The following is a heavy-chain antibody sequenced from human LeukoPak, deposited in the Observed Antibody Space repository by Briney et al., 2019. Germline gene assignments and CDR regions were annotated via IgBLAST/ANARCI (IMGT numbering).Heavy chain of an antibody. Sequence: SETLSLTCAVSGGPISSGGYSWSWVRRPRGKGREWFVYIYHCGITYKHPSLKSRVTMSVDRSKNQFSLELRSVTAADTAVYYCARGGGYCSGGSCYSPFAEGIGWGMDVWGQGTTVTVPS. D-gene: IGHD2-15*01. CDR1: GGPISSGGYS. V-gene: IGHV4-30-2*01. CDR2: IYHCGIT. J-gene: IGHJ6*02. CDR3: ARGGGYCSGGSCYSPFAEGIGWGMDV.